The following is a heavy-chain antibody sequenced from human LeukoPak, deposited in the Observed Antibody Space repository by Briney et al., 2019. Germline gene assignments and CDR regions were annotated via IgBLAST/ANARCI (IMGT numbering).Heavy chain of an antibody. CDR2: IYPGDSDT. J-gene: IGHJ4*02. D-gene: IGHD3-3*01. Sequence: GESLRISCKASGYSFAKFWIGWVRQMPGKDLEWMGIIYPGDSDTRYSPSFQGQVTISADKSISTAYLQWSSLKASDTAIYYCARHTRDFVDYWGQGTLVTVSS. CDR1: GYSFAKFW. V-gene: IGHV5-51*01. CDR3: ARHTRDFVDY.